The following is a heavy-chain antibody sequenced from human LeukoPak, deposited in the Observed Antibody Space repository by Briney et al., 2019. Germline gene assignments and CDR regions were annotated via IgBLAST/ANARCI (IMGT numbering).Heavy chain of an antibody. CDR2: ISDSHSYM. Sequence: GGSLRLSCAASGFTFSTYSMNWVRQAPWKGLEWVSSISDSHSYMYYADSVKGRFTISRDNANNSLFLQMNNLRAGDTAVYYCARDYSRLRDAFDIWGQGTMVTVSS. V-gene: IGHV3-21*01. D-gene: IGHD2-15*01. CDR3: ARDYSRLRDAFDI. CDR1: GFTFSTYS. J-gene: IGHJ3*02.